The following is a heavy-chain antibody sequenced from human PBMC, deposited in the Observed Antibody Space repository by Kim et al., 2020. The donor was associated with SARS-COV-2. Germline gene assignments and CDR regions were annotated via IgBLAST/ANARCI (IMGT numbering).Heavy chain of an antibody. Sequence: ASVKVSCKASGYTFTGYYMHWVRQAPGQGLEWMGWINPNSGGTNYAQKFQGWVTMTRDTSISTAYMELSRLRSDDTAVYYCARNRVPAALRGYYYYGMDVWGQGTTVTVSS. D-gene: IGHD2-2*02. CDR2: INPNSGGT. CDR3: ARNRVPAALRGYYYYGMDV. J-gene: IGHJ6*02. V-gene: IGHV1-2*04. CDR1: GYTFTGYY.